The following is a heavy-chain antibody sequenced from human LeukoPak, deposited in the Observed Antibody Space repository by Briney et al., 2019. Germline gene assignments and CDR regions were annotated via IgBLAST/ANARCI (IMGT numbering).Heavy chain of an antibody. J-gene: IGHJ3*02. CDR3: ARDLSLVKRVVGSDI. CDR1: GFTVSSNY. Sequence: PGGSLRLSCAASGFTVSSNYMSWVRQAPGKGLEWVSVIYSGGSTYYADSVKGRFTISRDNSKNTLYLQMNSLRAEDTAVYYCARDLSLVKRVVGSDIWGQGTMVTISS. CDR2: IYSGGST. D-gene: IGHD1-26*01. V-gene: IGHV3-66*02.